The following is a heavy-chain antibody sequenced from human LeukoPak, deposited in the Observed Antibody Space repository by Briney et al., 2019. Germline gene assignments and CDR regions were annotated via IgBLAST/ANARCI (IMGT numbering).Heavy chain of an antibody. D-gene: IGHD3-10*01. CDR2: INSDGSSI. J-gene: IGHJ4*02. CDR3: ARDGSGSFPFDY. CDR1: GFTFSSYW. V-gene: IGHV3-74*03. Sequence: GGSLRLSCAASGFTFSSYWMHWVRQAPGKGLVWVSRINSDGSSITYADSVKGRFTISRDNAKNSLYLQMNSLRAEDTAVYYCARDGSGSFPFDYWGQGTLVTVSS.